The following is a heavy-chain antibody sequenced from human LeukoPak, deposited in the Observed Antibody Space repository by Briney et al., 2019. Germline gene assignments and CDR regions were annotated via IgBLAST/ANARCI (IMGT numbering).Heavy chain of an antibody. CDR1: GFTFSTYS. CDR2: ISGTSSYI. Sequence: PGGSLRLSCAASGFTFSTYSMNWVRQAPGKGLEWVSSISGTSSYIYYADSVKGRFTISRDNAKNSLYLQMNSLRAEDTAVYFCAKSRSGSANWALQIFDNWGQGTLVTVSS. D-gene: IGHD1-1*01. CDR3: AKSRSGSANWALQIFDN. V-gene: IGHV3-21*03. J-gene: IGHJ4*02.